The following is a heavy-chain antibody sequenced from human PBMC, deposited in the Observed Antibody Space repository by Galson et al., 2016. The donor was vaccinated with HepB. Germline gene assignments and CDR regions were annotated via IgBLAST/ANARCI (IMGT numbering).Heavy chain of an antibody. Sequence: SLRLSCAASDFTLNSYWMGWVRQAPGKGLEWVATLKGDGTPKRYVDSVEGRFTLSRGYAENSMFLQMDSLRVEDTAVYFCARLGGSGWTFDFWGQGTLVTVSS. D-gene: IGHD6-19*01. J-gene: IGHJ4*02. CDR1: DFTLNSYW. CDR3: ARLGGSGWTFDF. CDR2: LKGDGTPK. V-gene: IGHV3-7*01.